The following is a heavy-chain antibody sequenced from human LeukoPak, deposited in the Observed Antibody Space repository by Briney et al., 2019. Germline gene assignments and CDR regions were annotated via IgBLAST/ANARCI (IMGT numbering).Heavy chain of an antibody. D-gene: IGHD5-24*01. CDR3: MRQKAINADFEF. Sequence: SATLSLTCTVSGGSISYYFWSSLRQSPGKTLEWIGNSSYSGRNTYTPPLARRLSMSVDTSKNQLSLTLRSATAADTAVYYCMRQKAINADFEFWGQGALVTVAS. CDR2: SSYSGRN. J-gene: IGHJ4*02. CDR1: GGSISYYF. V-gene: IGHV4-59*08.